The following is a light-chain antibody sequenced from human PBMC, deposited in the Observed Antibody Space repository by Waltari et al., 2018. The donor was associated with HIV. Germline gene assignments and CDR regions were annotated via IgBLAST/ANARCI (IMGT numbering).Light chain of an antibody. Sequence: DIQMTQSPSSLSAFVGDRVTITCRASQSISTYLNWYQEKPGKAPNLLIYGASSLHSGVPSRFSGSGSGTEFTLTISSLQLEDFATYYCQQSYSTLMYTFGQGTKL. J-gene: IGKJ2*01. CDR3: QQSYSTLMYT. V-gene: IGKV1-39*01. CDR2: GAS. CDR1: QSISTY.